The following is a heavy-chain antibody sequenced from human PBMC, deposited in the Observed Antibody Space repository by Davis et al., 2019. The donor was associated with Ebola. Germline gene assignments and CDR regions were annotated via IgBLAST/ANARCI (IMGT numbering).Heavy chain of an antibody. Sequence: ESLKISCAASGFTFSTYAMTWVRQPPGKGLEWIGEINHSGSSNYNPSLKSRVTISVDMSKNQFSLKLSSVTAADTAVYYCARGPPRLYSNTWDMDVWGKGTKVTVSS. D-gene: IGHD6-13*01. CDR3: ARGPPRLYSNTWDMDV. CDR2: INHSGSS. CDR1: GFTFSTYA. J-gene: IGHJ6*03. V-gene: IGHV4-34*01.